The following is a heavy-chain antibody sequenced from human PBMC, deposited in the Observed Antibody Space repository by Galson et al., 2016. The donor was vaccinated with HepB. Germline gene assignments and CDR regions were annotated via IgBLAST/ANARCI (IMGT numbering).Heavy chain of an antibody. Sequence: SLRLSCAASGFTFRSYWMSWVRQAPGKGLEWVANIIQDGSEKYSVDSVKGRFTISRDNGKNSLYLQMSSLRVEDAGVYYCARRLDTQRRIAGWGWGMDVWGQGTTVTVS. CDR3: ARRLDTQRRIAGWGWGMDV. V-gene: IGHV3-7*01. CDR1: GFTFRSYW. J-gene: IGHJ6*02. D-gene: IGHD6-19*01. CDR2: IIQDGSEK.